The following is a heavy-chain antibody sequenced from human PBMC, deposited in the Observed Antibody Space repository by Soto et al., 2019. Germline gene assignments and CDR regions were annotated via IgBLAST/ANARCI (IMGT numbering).Heavy chain of an antibody. J-gene: IGHJ4*02. Sequence: GGPLRRSGAASGFTFSNYAMTWSHKDPGKGLECFSTISASGGNTYYAESAKGRFTISTDNSKSTLYLQMSTLRAPDMAVYSFGSDHMVTTSGLIGIIASWGQGTLVTVSS. CDR1: GFTFSNYA. V-gene: IGHV3-23*01. D-gene: IGHD2-21*02. CDR3: GSDHMVTTSGLIGIIAS. CDR2: ISASGGNT.